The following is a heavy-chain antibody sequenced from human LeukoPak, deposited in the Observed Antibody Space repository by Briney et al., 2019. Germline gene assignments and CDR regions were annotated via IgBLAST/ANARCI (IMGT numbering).Heavy chain of an antibody. J-gene: IGHJ4*02. CDR1: GFSFSNYA. CDR3: ASTSGGYHPWN. CDR2: ISFDGTNK. Sequence: GGSLRLSCAASGFSFSNYAMHWVRQAPGKGLEWVAVISFDGTNKYYADSVKGRFTISRDNAKKSLYLQMNSLRAEDTAVYYCASTSGGYHPWNWGQGTLVTVSS. D-gene: IGHD1-26*01. V-gene: IGHV3-30-3*01.